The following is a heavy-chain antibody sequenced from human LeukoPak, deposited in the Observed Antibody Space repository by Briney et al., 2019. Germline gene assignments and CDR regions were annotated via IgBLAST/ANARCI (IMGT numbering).Heavy chain of an antibody. CDR1: GFTFRNYG. CDR3: ARDKQDYGDYDFDY. CDR2: IWYDGSNK. V-gene: IGHV3-33*01. J-gene: IGHJ4*02. D-gene: IGHD4-17*01. Sequence: GKSLRLSCAASGFTFRNYGMHWVRQAPGKGLEWVAVIWYDGSNKYYADSVKGRFTISRDNSKNTLYLQMNSLRAEDTAVYYCARDKQDYGDYDFDYWGQGTLVTVSS.